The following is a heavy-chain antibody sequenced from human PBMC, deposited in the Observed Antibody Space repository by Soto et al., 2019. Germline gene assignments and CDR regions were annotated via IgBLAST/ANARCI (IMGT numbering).Heavy chain of an antibody. V-gene: IGHV3-30*18. J-gene: IGHJ6*02. CDR2: ISYDGSNK. D-gene: IGHD4-4*01. Sequence: PGGSLRLSCAASGFTFSSYGMHWVRQAPGKGPEWVAVISYDGSNKYYADSVKGRFTISRDNSKNTLYLQMNSQRAEDTAVYYCAKWRDGGLQSPRMGMDVWGQGTTVTVSS. CDR1: GFTFSSYG. CDR3: AKWRDGGLQSPRMGMDV.